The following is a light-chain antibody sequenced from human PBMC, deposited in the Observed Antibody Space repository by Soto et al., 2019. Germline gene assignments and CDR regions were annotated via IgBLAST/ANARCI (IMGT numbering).Light chain of an antibody. CDR3: QQYKNWPRT. V-gene: IGKV3-15*01. CDR2: GAS. CDR1: ESVDIN. Sequence: EIVLTQSPATLSVYPGERVTLSCRASESVDINLAWYQQKPGQAPRLLIYGASTRATDMPGTFSGRGSGTEFTLTISSLQSEDFAVYYCQQYKNWPRTFGQGTKVDIK. J-gene: IGKJ1*01.